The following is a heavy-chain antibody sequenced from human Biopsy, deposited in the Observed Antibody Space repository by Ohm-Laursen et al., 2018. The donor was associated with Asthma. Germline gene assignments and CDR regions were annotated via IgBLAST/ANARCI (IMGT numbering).Heavy chain of an antibody. V-gene: IGHV3-30*03. Sequence: SLRLSCTASGFVFSQSGMHWVRQAPGKGLEWVALISSDGHNKYYKDSVKGRFTISRDNSKLRLYLEINSLRVDDSAVHYCARESGQDSGGTGAFDRWGQGIMVAVSS. J-gene: IGHJ3*02. CDR2: ISSDGHNK. D-gene: IGHD4-23*01. CDR3: ARESGQDSGGTGAFDR. CDR1: GFVFSQSG.